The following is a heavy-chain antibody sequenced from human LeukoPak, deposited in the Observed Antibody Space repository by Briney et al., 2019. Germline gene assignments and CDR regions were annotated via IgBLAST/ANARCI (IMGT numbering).Heavy chain of an antibody. D-gene: IGHD2-15*01. CDR3: ARVGCSGGSCYRSRGAFDI. V-gene: IGHV4-39*07. Sequence: SETLSLTCTVSSGSISSSSYYWGWIRQPPGKGLEWIGSIYYSGSTYYNPSLKSRVTISVDTSKNQFSVKLSSVTAADTAVYYCARVGCSGGSCYRSRGAFDIWGQGTVVTVSS. CDR1: SGSISSSSYY. CDR2: IYYSGST. J-gene: IGHJ3*02.